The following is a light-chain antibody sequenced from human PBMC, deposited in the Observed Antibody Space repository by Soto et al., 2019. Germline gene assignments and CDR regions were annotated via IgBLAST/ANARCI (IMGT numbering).Light chain of an antibody. CDR3: QQYNSYPWT. V-gene: IGKV1-9*01. CDR2: SAS. CDR1: QALSNY. J-gene: IGKJ1*01. Sequence: DVQLTQSPSVLSASVEDTVTITCRASQALSNYLAWYQQKPGKAPDLLIYSASTLQSGVPSRFSGSGSGTQFTLTISSLQPDDFATYYCQQYNSYPWTFSQGTKVDIK.